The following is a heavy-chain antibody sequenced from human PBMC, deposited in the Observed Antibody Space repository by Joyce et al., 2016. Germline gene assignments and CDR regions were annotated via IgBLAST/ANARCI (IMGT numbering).Heavy chain of an antibody. CDR1: GYTFTNYA. CDR2: INADNGKT. D-gene: IGHD3-10*01. Sequence: QVQLVQSGAEGKKPGASVRVSCKASGYTFTNYAIHWLRQAPGQRLEWRGWINADNGKTEFSPNFKGRVTITRDTSASTANMELSSLRSEDTALYYCAREFMVRGVTILAYFDYWGQGTLVTVSS. V-gene: IGHV1-3*01. J-gene: IGHJ4*02. CDR3: AREFMVRGVTILAYFDY.